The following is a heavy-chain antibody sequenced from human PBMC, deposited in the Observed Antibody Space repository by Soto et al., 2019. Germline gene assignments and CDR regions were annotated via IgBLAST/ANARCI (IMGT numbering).Heavy chain of an antibody. V-gene: IGHV3-30-3*01. Sequence: HPGGSLRLSCAASGFTFSSYAMHWVRQAPGKGLEWVAVISYDGSNKYYADSVKGRFTISRDNSKNTLYLQMNRLKPEDTAVYFCLSREIVYGLDLWGQGTTVTVSS. CDR1: GFTFSSYA. D-gene: IGHD3-22*01. CDR2: ISYDGSNK. J-gene: IGHJ6*02. CDR3: LSREIVYGLDL.